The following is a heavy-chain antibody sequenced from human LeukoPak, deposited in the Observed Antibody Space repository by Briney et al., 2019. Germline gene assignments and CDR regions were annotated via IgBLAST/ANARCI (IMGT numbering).Heavy chain of an antibody. V-gene: IGHV3-23*01. D-gene: IGHD2-2*01. CDR1: GLPFSSYA. Sequence: GGSLTLSCAASGLPFSSYAMSWVRQAPGKGLEWVSVISGSVGSTYHADSVKGRFTISRDNSKNTLYLQMNSLRAEDTAVYYCAKAAIVVVPAAPFDYWGQGTLVTVSS. CDR3: AKAAIVVVPAAPFDY. CDR2: ISGSVGST. J-gene: IGHJ4*02.